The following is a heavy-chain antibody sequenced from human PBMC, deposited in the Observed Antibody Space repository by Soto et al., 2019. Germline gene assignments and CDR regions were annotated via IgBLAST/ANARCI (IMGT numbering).Heavy chain of an antibody. V-gene: IGHV1-69*13. J-gene: IGHJ6*03. CDR1: GYTFTSYY. CDR3: ARGSFVTHYYYYHMDV. CDR2: IIPIFGTT. D-gene: IGHD2-21*02. Sequence: SVKVSCKASGYTFTSYYMHWVRQAPGQGLEWMGGIIPIFGTTNYAQKFQDRVTITADESTSTAYMELSSLRSEDTAVYYCARGSFVTHYYYYHMDVWGKGTPVTVS.